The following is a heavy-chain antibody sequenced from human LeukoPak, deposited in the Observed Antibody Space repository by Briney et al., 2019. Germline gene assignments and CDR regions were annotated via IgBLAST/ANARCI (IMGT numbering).Heavy chain of an antibody. CDR3: AREVHGCGGDCLYYFDY. CDR2: IYYSGST. Sequence: PSETLSLTCTVSGGSISSSSYYWGWIRQPPGKGLEWIGSIYYSGSTYYNPSLKSRVTISVDTSKNQFSLKLSSVTAADTAVYYCAREVHGCGGDCLYYFDYWGQGTLVTVSS. J-gene: IGHJ4*02. V-gene: IGHV4-39*07. D-gene: IGHD2-21*02. CDR1: GGSISSSSYY.